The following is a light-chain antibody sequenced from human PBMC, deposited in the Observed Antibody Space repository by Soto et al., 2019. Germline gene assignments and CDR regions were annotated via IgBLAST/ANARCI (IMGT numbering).Light chain of an antibody. CDR3: SSYAASNNFYFV. V-gene: IGLV2-8*01. J-gene: IGLJ3*02. CDR1: SSDVGGYNY. CDR2: EVT. Sequence: QSVLTQPPSASGSPGQSVTISCTGTSSDVGGYNYVSWYQQYPGRALKLMIYEVTKRPSGVPDCFSGSKSGNTASLTVSGLQAEDEADYYCSSYAASNNFYFVFGGGTKVTVL.